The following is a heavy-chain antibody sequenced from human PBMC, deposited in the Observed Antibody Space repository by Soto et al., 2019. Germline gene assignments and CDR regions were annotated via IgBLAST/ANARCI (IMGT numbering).Heavy chain of an antibody. J-gene: IGHJ4*02. CDR1: GGSFSGYY. CDR2: INHSGST. D-gene: IGHD5-12*01. V-gene: IGHV4-34*01. Sequence: PSETLSLTCAVYGGSFSGYYWSWIRQPPGKGLEWIGEINHSGSTNYNPSLKSRVTISVDTSKNQFSLKLSSVTAADTAVYYCERDPGYGMYYCCQGTLVTISS. CDR3: ERDPGYGMYY.